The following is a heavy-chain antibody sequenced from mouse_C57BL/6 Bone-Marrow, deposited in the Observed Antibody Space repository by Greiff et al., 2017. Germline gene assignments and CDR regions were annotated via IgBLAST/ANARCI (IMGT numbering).Heavy chain of an antibody. J-gene: IGHJ4*01. CDR3: AKNSPNYYGSFAPYYYAMDY. Sequence: QVQLQQSGPGLVQPSQSLSITCTVSGFSLTSYGVHWVRQSPGKGLEWLGVIWRGGSTDYNAAFMSRLSITKDNSKSQVFFKMNSLQADDTAIYYCAKNSPNYYGSFAPYYYAMDYWGQGTSVTVSS. V-gene: IGHV2-5*01. CDR2: IWRGGST. D-gene: IGHD1-1*01. CDR1: GFSLTSYG.